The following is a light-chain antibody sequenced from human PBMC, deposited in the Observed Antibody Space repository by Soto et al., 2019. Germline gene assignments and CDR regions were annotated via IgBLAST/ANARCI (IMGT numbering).Light chain of an antibody. CDR1: QSISRW. V-gene: IGKV1-5*03. Sequence: IQVSQSASTLTDSVGDRVTITCRASQSISRWLAWYQQKAGKAPKVLIYKASSLESGVPSRFSGSGYGTVFTLTISSQHPDDLTTYYCQPNNFQRTFGGGTKVDIK. CDR3: QPNNFQRT. CDR2: KAS. J-gene: IGKJ4*01.